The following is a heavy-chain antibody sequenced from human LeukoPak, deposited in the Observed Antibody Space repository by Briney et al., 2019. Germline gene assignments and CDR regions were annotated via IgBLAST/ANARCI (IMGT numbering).Heavy chain of an antibody. CDR1: GYTFTGYY. J-gene: IGHJ3*02. V-gene: IGHV1-2*02. D-gene: IGHD2-15*01. Sequence: ASVKVSCKASGYTFTGYYMHWVRQAPGQGLEWMGWINPNSGGTNYAQKFQGRVTMTRDTTISTAYMELSRLRSDDTAVYYCARSRGSCYSCAADAFDIWGQGTMVTVSS. CDR2: INPNSGGT. CDR3: ARSRGSCYSCAADAFDI.